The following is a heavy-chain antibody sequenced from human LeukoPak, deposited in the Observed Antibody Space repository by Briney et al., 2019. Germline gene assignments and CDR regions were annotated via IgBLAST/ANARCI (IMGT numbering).Heavy chain of an antibody. Sequence: GRSLRLACAAAGFTFSNAWMSWVRQAPGKGLEWVGRIKSKTEGGTTDYAAPVKGRFTISTDDSNNTLYMQMNSLKTEDTAVSYCTTEAGDLSFDYWGQGTLVTVSS. CDR1: GFTFSNAW. CDR3: TTEAGDLSFDY. CDR2: IKSKTEGGTT. V-gene: IGHV3-15*01. J-gene: IGHJ4*02. D-gene: IGHD7-27*01.